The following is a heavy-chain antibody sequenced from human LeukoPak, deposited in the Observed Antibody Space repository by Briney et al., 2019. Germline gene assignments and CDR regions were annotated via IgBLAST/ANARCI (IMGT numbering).Heavy chain of an antibody. V-gene: IGHV4-34*01. Sequence: SETLSLTCAVHGGSFSGDYWSWIRQPPGKGLEWIGQINPSGSTNYNPSLKSRVTISLDTSKNQFSLKLRSVTAADTAVYYCAKHLRRRFFSKTLGFDPWGQGTLVTVSS. CDR2: INPSGST. CDR1: GGSFSGDY. CDR3: AKHLRRRFFSKTLGFDP. D-gene: IGHD3-3*01. J-gene: IGHJ5*02.